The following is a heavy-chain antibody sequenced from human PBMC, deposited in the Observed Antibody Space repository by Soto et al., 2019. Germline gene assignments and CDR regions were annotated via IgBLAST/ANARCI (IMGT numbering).Heavy chain of an antibody. J-gene: IGHJ4*02. CDR3: AKDEGSSGWYSEPLDY. D-gene: IGHD6-19*01. Sequence: EVQLLESGGGLVQPGGSLRLSCAASGFTFSSYAMNWVRQAPGKGLEWVSAISGSGGSTYYADSVKGRFTISRDNSKNTQYLQMNSVRAEDTAVYYCAKDEGSSGWYSEPLDYWGQGTLVTVSS. CDR2: ISGSGGST. V-gene: IGHV3-23*01. CDR1: GFTFSSYA.